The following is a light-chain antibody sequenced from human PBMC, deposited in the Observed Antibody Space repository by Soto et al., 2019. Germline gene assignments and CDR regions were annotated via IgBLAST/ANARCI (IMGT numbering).Light chain of an antibody. V-gene: IGKV3-20*01. Sequence: EIVLTQSPGTLSLSPGERATLSCRASQSVSSSYLVWYQQKPGQAPRLLIYGASSRATGIPDRFSGSGSGTDFTLTISRLEPEDFAVYYCQQYGRSFXQGTKVDIK. CDR1: QSVSSSY. CDR2: GAS. J-gene: IGKJ1*01. CDR3: QQYGRS.